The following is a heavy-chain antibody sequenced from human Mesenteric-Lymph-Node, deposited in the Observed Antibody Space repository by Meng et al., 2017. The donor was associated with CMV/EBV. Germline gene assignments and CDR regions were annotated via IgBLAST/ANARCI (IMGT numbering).Heavy chain of an antibody. CDR2: ISNDGSVT. V-gene: IGHV3-74*01. D-gene: IGHD4/OR15-4a*01. Sequence: GGSLRLSCAASGFSVSSYGMHWVRQVPGKGLVWVSLISNDGSVTIYADSVKGRFTISRDNSKNSLYLQMSSLRADDTAVYYCARDRCGTNSCHNDADMWGQGTMVTVSS. CDR1: GFSVSSYG. CDR3: ARDRCGTNSCHNDADM. J-gene: IGHJ3*02.